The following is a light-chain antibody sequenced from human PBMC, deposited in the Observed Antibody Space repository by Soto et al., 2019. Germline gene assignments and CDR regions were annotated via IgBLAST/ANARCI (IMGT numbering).Light chain of an antibody. Sequence: EIIMTQSPATLSVSPGERATLSCRASHSVSNNLAWYQQKPGQAPRLLIYYASTRATGIPARFSGSGSGTEFTLTISSPQSEDFAPYYCQQYNDWPPITFGQGTRLEVK. CDR3: QQYNDWPPIT. J-gene: IGKJ5*01. V-gene: IGKV3-15*01. CDR2: YAS. CDR1: HSVSNN.